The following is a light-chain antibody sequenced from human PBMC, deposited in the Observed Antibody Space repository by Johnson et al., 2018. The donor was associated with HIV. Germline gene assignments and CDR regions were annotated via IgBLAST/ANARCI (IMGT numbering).Light chain of an antibody. J-gene: IGLJ1*01. V-gene: IGLV1-51*02. Sequence: QSVLTQPPSVSAAPGQKVTISCSGSSSNIGNNYVSWYQQVPGTAPKLLIYEKNKRPSGIPDRFSASMSGTSATLDLTGLQTGDEGDYYCGTWDSSLSAEVFGTGTKVTVL. CDR1: SSNIGNNY. CDR3: GTWDSSLSAEV. CDR2: EKN.